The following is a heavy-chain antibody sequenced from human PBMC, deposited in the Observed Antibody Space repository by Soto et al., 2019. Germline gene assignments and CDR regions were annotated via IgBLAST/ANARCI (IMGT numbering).Heavy chain of an antibody. D-gene: IGHD4-4*01. CDR1: GFSFDSYG. CDR3: AKESVEVTYSYYGMDV. V-gene: IGHV3-30*18. CDR2: VSFDSKNK. Sequence: PGGSLRLSCSGSGFSFDSYGMHWFRQAPGKGLEWVATVSFDSKNKYYVDSVEGRFTISRDNSKNMMYLQMNSLRHVDTAVYYCAKESVEVTYSYYGMDVWGPGATVTVSS. J-gene: IGHJ6*02.